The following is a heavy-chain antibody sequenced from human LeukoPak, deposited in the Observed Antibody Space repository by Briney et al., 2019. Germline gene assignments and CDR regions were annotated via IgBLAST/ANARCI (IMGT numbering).Heavy chain of an antibody. D-gene: IGHD3-10*01. V-gene: IGHV4-34*01. J-gene: IGHJ5*02. CDR3: ARRGVHRHAYYYGSGSYYSWFDP. CDR2: INHSGST. CDR1: GGSFSGYY. Sequence: PSETLSLTCAVYGGSFSGYYWSWIRQPPGKGLEWIGEINHSGSTNYNPSLKSRVTISVDTSKNQFSLKLSSVTAADTAVYYCARRGVHRHAYYYGSGSYYSWFDPWGQGTLVTVSS.